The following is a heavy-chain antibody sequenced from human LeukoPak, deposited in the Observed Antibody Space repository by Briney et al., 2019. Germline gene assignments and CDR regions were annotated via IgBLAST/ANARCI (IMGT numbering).Heavy chain of an antibody. V-gene: IGHV3-48*03. CDR2: ISSSGSTI. Sequence: GGSLRLSCAASGFTFSSYEMNWVRQAPGKGLEWVSYISSSGSTIYYADSVKGRFTISRDNAKNSLYLQMNSLRAEDTAVHYCARARSSGYGYARIPFDYWGQGTLVTVSS. CDR3: ARARSSGYGYARIPFDY. D-gene: IGHD5-12*01. CDR1: GFTFSSYE. J-gene: IGHJ4*02.